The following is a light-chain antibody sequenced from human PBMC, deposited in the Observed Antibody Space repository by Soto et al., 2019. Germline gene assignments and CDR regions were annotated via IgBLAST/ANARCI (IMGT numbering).Light chain of an antibody. CDR2: EDS. Sequence: NFMLTQPHSVSESPGKTVTISCTRTGGSITNKYVQWFQQRPDSSPTTVIYEDSKRPSGVPDRFSASIDRSSNSASLTISGLKTEDEADYYCQSFDDTIWVFGGGTKLTVL. CDR1: GGSITNKY. J-gene: IGLJ3*02. CDR3: QSFDDTIWV. V-gene: IGLV6-57*01.